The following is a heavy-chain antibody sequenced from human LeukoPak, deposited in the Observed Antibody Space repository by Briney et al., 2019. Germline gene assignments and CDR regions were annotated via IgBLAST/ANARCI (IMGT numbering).Heavy chain of an antibody. CDR3: ARVPGIAARDSYGMDV. D-gene: IGHD6-13*01. CDR2: IKQDGSEK. CDR1: GFTFSSYW. Sequence: GGSLRLSCAASGFTFSSYWMSWVRQAPGKGLEWVANIKQDGSEKYYVDSVKGRFTISRDNAKNSLYLQMNSLRAEDTAVYYCARVPGIAARDSYGMDVWGQGTTVTVSS. V-gene: IGHV3-7*01. J-gene: IGHJ6*02.